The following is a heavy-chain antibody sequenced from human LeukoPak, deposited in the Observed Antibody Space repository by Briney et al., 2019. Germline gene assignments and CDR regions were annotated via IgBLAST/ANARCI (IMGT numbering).Heavy chain of an antibody. CDR1: GYTFTAKY. J-gene: IGHJ3*02. V-gene: IGHV1-2*02. CDR2: IYPNTGGT. D-gene: IGHD6-19*01. CDR3: ARRVAVARRDAFDI. Sequence: ASVKVSCKASGYTFTAKYIHWVRQAPGQGLEWMGWIYPNTGGTNLAQKFQGRVTMSTDTSTGTAYMELRSLRSDDTAVYYCARRVAVARRDAFDIWGQGTMVTVSS.